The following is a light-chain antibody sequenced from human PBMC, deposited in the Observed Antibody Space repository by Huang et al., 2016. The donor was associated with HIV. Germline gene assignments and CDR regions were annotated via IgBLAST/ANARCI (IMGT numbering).Light chain of an antibody. CDR3: MQGLQTPGVT. J-gene: IGKJ3*01. CDR1: QSLLRSNGYTY. Sequence: IVMTQSPLSLPVTPGEPASIACRSSQSLLRSNGYTYLDWYLQRPGQSPQLLIYLGSNRASGVPDRFSGSASGTNFTLKVSRVEADDLGTYYCMQGLQTPGVTFGPGTKVDFK. V-gene: IGKV2-28*01. CDR2: LGS.